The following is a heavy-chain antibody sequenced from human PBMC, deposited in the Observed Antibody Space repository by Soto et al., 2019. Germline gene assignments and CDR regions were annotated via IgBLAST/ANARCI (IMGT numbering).Heavy chain of an antibody. V-gene: IGHV4-31*03. J-gene: IGHJ4*02. CDR3: SYYDILTGYPDVGY. CDR1: GGSISSGGYY. Sequence: QVQLQESGPGLVKPSQTLSLTCTVSGGSISSGGYYWSWIRQHPGKGLEWIGYIYYSGSTYYNPSLKRRATISVDTSKNQLSLKLSSVTAADTAVYYCSYYDILTGYPDVGYWGQGTLVTVSS. D-gene: IGHD3-9*01. CDR2: IYYSGST.